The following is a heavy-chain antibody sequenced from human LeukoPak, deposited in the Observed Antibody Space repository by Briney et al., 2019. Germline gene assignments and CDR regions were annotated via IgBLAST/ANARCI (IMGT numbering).Heavy chain of an antibody. V-gene: IGHV3-23*01. J-gene: IGHJ4*02. Sequence: GGSLRLSCAASGFTFSSYAMSWVRQAPGKGLEWVSAISGSGGSTYYADSVKGRFTISRDNSKNTLYLQMNSLRAEDTAVYYCAKDQRAGPYYDFWSGYYPFDYWGQGTLVTVSS. CDR1: GFTFSSYA. CDR2: ISGSGGST. CDR3: AKDQRAGPYYDFWSGYYPFDY. D-gene: IGHD3-3*01.